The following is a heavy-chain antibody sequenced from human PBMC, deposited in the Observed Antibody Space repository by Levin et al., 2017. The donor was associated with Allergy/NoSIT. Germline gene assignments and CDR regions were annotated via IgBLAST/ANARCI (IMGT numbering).Heavy chain of an antibody. Sequence: LSLTCEASGFTFRNSWMYWVRQAPGKGLVWVSRINSDGSSTGYADSVKGRFTISRDNAKNTLFLQMNSMRVEDTAVYHCIRGYQESSAYTSGYWGQGTLVTVST. V-gene: IGHV3-74*01. CDR2: INSDGSST. D-gene: IGHD3-16*01. J-gene: IGHJ4*02. CDR1: GFTFRNSW. CDR3: IRGYQESSAYTSGY.